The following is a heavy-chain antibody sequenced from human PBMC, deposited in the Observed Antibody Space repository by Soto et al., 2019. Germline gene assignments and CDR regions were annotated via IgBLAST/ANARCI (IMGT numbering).Heavy chain of an antibody. CDR1: GFTFSSYG. CDR3: AKDLGGATVTDY. Sequence: QVQLVESGGGVVQPGRSLRLSCAASGFTFSSYGMHWVRQAPGKGLEWVAVISYDGSNKYYADSVKGRFTISRDNSKNTLYLQMNSLRAEDTAVYYCAKDLGGATVTDYWGQGTLVTV. CDR2: ISYDGSNK. V-gene: IGHV3-30*18. D-gene: IGHD4-17*01. J-gene: IGHJ4*02.